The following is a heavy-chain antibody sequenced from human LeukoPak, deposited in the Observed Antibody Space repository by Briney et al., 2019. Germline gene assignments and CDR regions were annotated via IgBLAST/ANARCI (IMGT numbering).Heavy chain of an antibody. CDR2: ISGSGGST. CDR1: GFTFSSYA. Sequence: AGGSLRLSCAASGFTFSSYAMSWVRQAPGKGLEWVSAISGSGGSTYYADSVKGRFTISRDNSKNTLYLQMNSLRAEDTAVYYRAKDSDLGYCSGGSCYGYDYWGQGTLVTVSS. V-gene: IGHV3-23*01. J-gene: IGHJ4*02. CDR3: AKDSDLGYCSGGSCYGYDY. D-gene: IGHD2-15*01.